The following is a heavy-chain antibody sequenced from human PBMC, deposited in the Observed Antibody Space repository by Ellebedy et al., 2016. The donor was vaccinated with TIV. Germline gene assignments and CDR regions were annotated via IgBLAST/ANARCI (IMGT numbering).Heavy chain of an antibody. CDR3: ARGLNGDYGDYVNYYGMDV. D-gene: IGHD4-17*01. V-gene: IGHV1-3*01. CDR1: GYTFTSYA. Sequence: ASVKVSXXASGYTFTSYAMHWVRQAPGQRLEWMGWINAGNGNTKYSQKFQGRVTITRDTSASTAYMELSSLRSEDTAVYYCARGLNGDYGDYVNYYGMDVWGQGTTVTVSS. J-gene: IGHJ6*02. CDR2: INAGNGNT.